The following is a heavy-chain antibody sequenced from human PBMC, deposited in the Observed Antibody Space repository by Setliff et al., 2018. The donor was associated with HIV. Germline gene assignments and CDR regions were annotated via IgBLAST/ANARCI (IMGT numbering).Heavy chain of an antibody. Sequence: GGSLRLSCAASGSTFSSYSMNWVRQAPGKGLEWVSSISSSSSYIYYADSVKGRFTISRDNAKSSLYLQMSSLRVEDTAVYYCVREWVAGESYWGQGTLVTVSS. V-gene: IGHV3-21*01. CDR1: GSTFSSYS. J-gene: IGHJ4*02. CDR3: VREWVAGESY. D-gene: IGHD6-19*01. CDR2: ISSSSSYI.